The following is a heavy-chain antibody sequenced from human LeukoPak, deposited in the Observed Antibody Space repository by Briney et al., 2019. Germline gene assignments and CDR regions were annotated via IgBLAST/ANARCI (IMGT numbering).Heavy chain of an antibody. D-gene: IGHD5-12*01. J-gene: IGHJ6*02. CDR1: GYTFTGYY. Sequence: GASVKVSCKASGYTFTGYYMHWARQAPGQGLEWMGWINPNSGGTNYAQKFQGRVTMTRDTSISTAYMELSRLRSDDTAVYYCARPRGRVLYGMDVWGQGTTVTVSS. CDR2: INPNSGGT. V-gene: IGHV1-2*02. CDR3: ARPRGRVLYGMDV.